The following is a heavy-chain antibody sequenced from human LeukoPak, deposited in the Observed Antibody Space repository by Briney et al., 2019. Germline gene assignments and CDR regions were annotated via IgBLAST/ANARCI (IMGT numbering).Heavy chain of an antibody. CDR1: GYTFTDYY. CDR2: INLKSGGT. Sequence: GASVKVPCKVSGYTFTDYYMHWVRQAPGQGLEWMAWINLKSGGTRCAQKFQGRVTMTRDTSTNTAFMEVSSLRSDDTAVYYCARDYDGYDDYRKWDYWGQGTLVTVSS. V-gene: IGHV1-2*02. D-gene: IGHD5-12*01. J-gene: IGHJ4*02. CDR3: ARDYDGYDDYRKWDY.